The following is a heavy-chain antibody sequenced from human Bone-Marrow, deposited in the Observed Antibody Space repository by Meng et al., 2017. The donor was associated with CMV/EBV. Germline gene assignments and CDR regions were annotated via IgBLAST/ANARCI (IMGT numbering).Heavy chain of an antibody. Sequence: ASVKVSCKASGYTFTGYYIHWVRQAPGQGLEWMGWINSNSGSTNYTQKFQGRVTMTGDTSNSTAYMEVSRLRFDDTAVYYCARGQPKRDFLTGPCDYWGQGTLVTVSS. D-gene: IGHD3-9*01. J-gene: IGHJ4*02. CDR2: INSNSGST. CDR1: GYTFTGYY. CDR3: ARGQPKRDFLTGPCDY. V-gene: IGHV1-2*02.